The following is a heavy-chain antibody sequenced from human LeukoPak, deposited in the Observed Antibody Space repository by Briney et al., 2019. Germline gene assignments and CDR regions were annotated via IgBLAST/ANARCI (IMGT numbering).Heavy chain of an antibody. Sequence: SETLSLTCTVSGGSISSSSYYWGWIRQPPGKGLEWIGSIYYSGSTYYNPSLKSRVTISVDRSKNQFSLKLSSVTAADTAVYYCARSYDSSGSGFDYWGQGTLVTVSS. CDR3: ARSYDSSGSGFDY. D-gene: IGHD3-22*01. CDR2: IYYSGST. J-gene: IGHJ4*02. CDR1: GGSISSSSYY. V-gene: IGHV4-39*07.